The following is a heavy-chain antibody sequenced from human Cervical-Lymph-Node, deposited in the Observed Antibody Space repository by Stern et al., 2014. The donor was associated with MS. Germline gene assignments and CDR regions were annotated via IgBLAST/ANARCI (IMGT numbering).Heavy chain of an antibody. Sequence: VQLVQSGAEVKKPGSSMQVSCKASGGSFSSLDISWVRQAPGQRLEWLGGIMSMCGTTNYAQKVQGRVTIVADESTNTVNMQLSSLRSEDTAVYYCVRDQGGIAASWGQGTLVTVSS. CDR3: VRDQGGIAAS. J-gene: IGHJ4*02. CDR1: GGSFSSLD. D-gene: IGHD6-13*01. V-gene: IGHV1-69*01. CDR2: IMSMCGTT.